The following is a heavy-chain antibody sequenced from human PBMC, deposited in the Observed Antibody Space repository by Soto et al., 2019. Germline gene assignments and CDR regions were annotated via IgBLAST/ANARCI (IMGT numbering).Heavy chain of an antibody. V-gene: IGHV3-53*01. CDR3: ARVDGYINYYYGMDV. J-gene: IGHJ6*02. Sequence: GGSLRLSCAASGFTVSSNYMSWVRQAPGKGLEWVSVIYSGGSTYYADSMKGRFTISRDNSKNTLYLQMNSLRAEDTAVYYCARVDGYINYYYGMDVWGQGTTVTVSS. D-gene: IGHD5-12*01. CDR1: GFTVSSNY. CDR2: IYSGGST.